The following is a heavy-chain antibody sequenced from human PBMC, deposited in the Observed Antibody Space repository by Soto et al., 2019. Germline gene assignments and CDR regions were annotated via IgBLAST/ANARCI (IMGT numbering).Heavy chain of an antibody. CDR3: AGMLVPASRLSGLDS. V-gene: IGHV4-39*01. Sequence: QLQLQESGPGLVKPSETLSLTCTVSGGSIGSSDYYWVWIRQPPEKGLEWIGNINYLGTTYYNPSLRSRVTISADMSKNQFSLRLNSVTAADTSVYYCAGMLVPASRLSGLDSWGQGTRVTVSS. CDR2: INYLGTT. D-gene: IGHD2-21*02. CDR1: GGSIGSSDYY. J-gene: IGHJ4*02.